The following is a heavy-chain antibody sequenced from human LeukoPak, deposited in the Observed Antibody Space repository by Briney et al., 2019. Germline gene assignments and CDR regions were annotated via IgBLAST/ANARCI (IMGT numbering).Heavy chain of an antibody. CDR3: ARQDYGYSVF. CDR1: GFTFSSYW. Sequence: GGSLRLSCATSGFTFSSYWMSWVRQAPGKGLECVANIKQDGSEKYFVDSVKGRFTISRDNAKRSLFLHMNSLRAEGTAVYYCARQDYGYSVFWGQGTLVTVSS. CDR2: IKQDGSEK. D-gene: IGHD5-18*01. V-gene: IGHV3-7*01. J-gene: IGHJ4*02.